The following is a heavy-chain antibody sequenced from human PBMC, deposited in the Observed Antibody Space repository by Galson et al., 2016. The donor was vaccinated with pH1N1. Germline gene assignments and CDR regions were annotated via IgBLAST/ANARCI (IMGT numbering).Heavy chain of an antibody. CDR3: AKGDAFWSGPFPSYYYAMDV. J-gene: IGHJ6*02. Sequence: SLRLSCAASGFTFSSYAMSWVRQAPGKGLEWVSALSGSGGSTYYADSVKGRFSISRDNSKNTLFLQMNSLRAEDTAVYYCAKGDAFWSGPFPSYYYAMDVWGQGTTVTVSS. CDR1: GFTFSSYA. D-gene: IGHD3-3*01. V-gene: IGHV3-23*01. CDR2: LSGSGGST.